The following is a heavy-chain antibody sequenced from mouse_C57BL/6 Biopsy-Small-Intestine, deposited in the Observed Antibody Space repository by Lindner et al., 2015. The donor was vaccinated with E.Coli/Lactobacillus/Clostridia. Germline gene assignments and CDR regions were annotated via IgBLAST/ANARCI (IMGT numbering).Heavy chain of an antibody. CDR3: ARLSLYNYAMDY. CDR2: ISGGSSTI. V-gene: IGHV5-17*01. D-gene: IGHD6-2*01. J-gene: IGHJ4*01. CDR1: GFTFSDYG. Sequence: VQLQESGGGLVKPGGSLKLSCAASGFTFSDYGMLWVRQAPAKGLEWVAYISGGSSTIYYADTLKGRVTISRDNAKNTLFLQMTSLRSEDTAIYYCARLSLYNYAMDYWGQGTSVTVSS.